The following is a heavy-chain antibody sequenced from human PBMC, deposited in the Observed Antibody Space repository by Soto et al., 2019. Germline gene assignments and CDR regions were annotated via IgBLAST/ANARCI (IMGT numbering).Heavy chain of an antibody. CDR1: GFTFSSYA. CDR2: ISYDGSNK. D-gene: IGHD3-22*01. J-gene: IGHJ4*02. V-gene: IGHV3-30-3*01. CDR3: AKESHGGDSSGYYPSVFDY. Sequence: GGSLRLSCAASGFTFSSYATHWVRQAPGKGLEWVAVISYDGSNKYYADSVKGRFTISRDNSKNTLYLQMNSLRAEDTAVYYCAKESHGGDSSGYYPSVFDYWGQGTLVTVSS.